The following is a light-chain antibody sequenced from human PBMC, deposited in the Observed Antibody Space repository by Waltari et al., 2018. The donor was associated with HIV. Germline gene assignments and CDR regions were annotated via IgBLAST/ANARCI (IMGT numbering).Light chain of an antibody. CDR1: SSHVGGYNY. J-gene: IGLJ2*01. Sequence: QSALSLLPAASGSPGQPVPISCTGTSSHVGGYNYVSWYQQHPGKAPKFMFYEVSKRPSRGPQRFAGSSSGNAAPPTVSGLQAENEADHYSSTHTRSDISIFCGGNNLTDL. CDR3: STHTRSDISI. CDR2: EVS. V-gene: IGLV2-8*01.